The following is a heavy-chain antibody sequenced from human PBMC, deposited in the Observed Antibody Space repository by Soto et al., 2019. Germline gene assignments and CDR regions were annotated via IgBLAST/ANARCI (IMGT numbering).Heavy chain of an antibody. Sequence: GGSLRLSCAASGFTFSNAWMSWVRQAPGKGLEWVGRIKSKTDGGTTDYAAPVKGRFTISRDDSKNTLYLQMNSLKTEDTAVYYCTTDPEPYYYDSSGDYWGQGTLVTVSS. CDR1: GFTFSNAW. V-gene: IGHV3-15*01. CDR2: IKSKTDGGTT. CDR3: TTDPEPYYYDSSGDY. J-gene: IGHJ4*02. D-gene: IGHD3-22*01.